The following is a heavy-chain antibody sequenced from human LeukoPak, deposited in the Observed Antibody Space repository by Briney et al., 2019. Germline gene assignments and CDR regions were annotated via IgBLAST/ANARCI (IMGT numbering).Heavy chain of an antibody. CDR2: IIPIFGTA. J-gene: IGHJ5*02. Sequence: GASVNVSCTASGGTFSSYAISWVRQAPGQGLEWMGGIIPIFGTANYSQKFQGRVTITADESTSTAYMELSSLRSEDTAVYYCALVEYSSSSGLGRYNWFDPWGQGTLVTVSS. CDR3: ALVEYSSSSGLGRYNWFDP. D-gene: IGHD6-6*01. V-gene: IGHV1-69*01. CDR1: GGTFSSYA.